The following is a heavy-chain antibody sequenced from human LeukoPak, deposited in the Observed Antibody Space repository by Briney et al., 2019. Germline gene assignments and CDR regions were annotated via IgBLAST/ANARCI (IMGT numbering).Heavy chain of an antibody. CDR1: GFVVNYNY. CDR2: IYSGGST. V-gene: IGHV3-66*01. Sequence: PGGSLRLSCAASGFVVNYNYMSWVRQAPGEGLEWVSVIYSGGSTYYADSVKGRFTISRDNSKNTVYLQMNSLRVEDTAVYYCARVKVGITYWFDPWGQGTLVTVSS. D-gene: IGHD1-26*01. J-gene: IGHJ5*02. CDR3: ARVKVGITYWFDP.